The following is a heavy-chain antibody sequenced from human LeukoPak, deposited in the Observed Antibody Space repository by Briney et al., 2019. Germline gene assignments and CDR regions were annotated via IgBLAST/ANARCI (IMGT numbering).Heavy chain of an antibody. D-gene: IGHD3-10*02. J-gene: IGHJ5*02. V-gene: IGHV1-69*04. Sequence: ASVKVSCKASGGTFSSYAISWVRQAPGQGLEWMGRIIPILGIANYAQKFQGRVTITADKSTSTAYMELSSLRSEDTAVYYCARSGVRGVTVYNWFDPWGQGTLVTVSS. CDR1: GGTFSSYA. CDR3: ARSGVRGVTVYNWFDP. CDR2: IIPILGIA.